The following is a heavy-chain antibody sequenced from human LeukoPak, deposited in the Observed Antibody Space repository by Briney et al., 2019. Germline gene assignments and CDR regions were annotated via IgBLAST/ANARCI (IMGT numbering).Heavy chain of an antibody. V-gene: IGHV3-30-3*01. CDR2: ISYDGSNK. CDR1: GFTFSSYA. CDR3: ARGTMIVVVITTLDY. D-gene: IGHD3-22*01. Sequence: PGGSLRLSCAASGFTFSSYAMHWVRQAPGKGLEWVAVISYDGSNKYYADSVKGRFTISRDNSKNTLYLQMNSLRAEDTAVYYCARGTMIVVVITTLDYWGQGTLVTVSS. J-gene: IGHJ4*02.